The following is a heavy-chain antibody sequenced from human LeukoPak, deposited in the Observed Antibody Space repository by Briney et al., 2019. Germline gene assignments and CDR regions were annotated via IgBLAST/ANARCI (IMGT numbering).Heavy chain of an antibody. CDR2: IIPILGIA. CDR1: GGTFSSYT. D-gene: IGHD3-22*01. Sequence: SVKVSCKASGGTFSSYTISWVRQAPGQGLEWMGRIIPILGIANYAQKFQGRVTITADKSTSTAYMELSSLRSEDTAVYYCASASYYYDSSGYSYYWGQGALVTVSS. J-gene: IGHJ4*02. CDR3: ASASYYYDSSGYSYY. V-gene: IGHV1-69*02.